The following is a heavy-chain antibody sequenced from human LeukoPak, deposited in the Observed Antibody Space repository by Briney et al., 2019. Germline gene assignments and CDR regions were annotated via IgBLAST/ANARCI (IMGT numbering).Heavy chain of an antibody. CDR2: IYYSGNT. J-gene: IGHJ3*02. V-gene: IGHV4-39*01. CDR3: ARPLDGGYVAFDI. Sequence: SETLSLTCTVSGGAISDSNYYWGWIRQPPGEGLEWIGNIYYSGNTFYNASLKSRVTISVDTSKNQFSLKLSSVTAADTAVYYCARPLDGGYVAFDIWGQGTMVTVSS. D-gene: IGHD5-12*01. CDR1: GGAISDSNYY.